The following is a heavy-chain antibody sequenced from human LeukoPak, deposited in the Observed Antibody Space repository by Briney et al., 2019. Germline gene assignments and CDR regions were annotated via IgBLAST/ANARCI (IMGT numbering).Heavy chain of an antibody. V-gene: IGHV1-2*02. D-gene: IGHD3-22*01. CDR2: INPNSGGT. Sequence: ASVKVSCKASGYTFTGYYMHWVRQAPGQGLEWTGWINPNSGGTNYAQKFQGRVTMTRDTSISTAYMELSRLRSDDTAVYYCARDSDHYDSSDFDYWGQGTLVTVSS. CDR1: GYTFTGYY. J-gene: IGHJ4*02. CDR3: ARDSDHYDSSDFDY.